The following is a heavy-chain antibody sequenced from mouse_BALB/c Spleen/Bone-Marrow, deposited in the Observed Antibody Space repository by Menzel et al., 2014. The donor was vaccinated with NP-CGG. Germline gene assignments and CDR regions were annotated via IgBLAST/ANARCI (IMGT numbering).Heavy chain of an antibody. CDR3: ARSDYDAFDY. J-gene: IGHJ2*01. V-gene: IGHV1-87*01. CDR2: IXPGDGDT. Sequence: VQRVESGAELARPGASGKLSCKASGYTFTSYWLHGVKRRPGQGLEWIGAIXPGDGDTRYTQKFKGKATLTADKSSSTAYMQLSSLASEDSAVYYCARSDYDAFDYWGQGTTLTVSS. D-gene: IGHD2-4*01. CDR1: GYTFTSYW.